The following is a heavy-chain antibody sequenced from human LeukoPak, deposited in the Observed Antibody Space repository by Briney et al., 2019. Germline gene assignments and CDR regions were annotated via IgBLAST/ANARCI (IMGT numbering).Heavy chain of an antibody. CDR3: AKSPYDYVWGSYHVPTVPGPYYFDH. Sequence: GGSLRLSCAASGFTFSSYSMNWVRQAPGKGLEWVSSISSSSSYIYYADSVKGRFTISRDNSKNTLYLQMNSLRAEDTAVYYCAKSPYDYVWGSYHVPTVPGPYYFDHWGQGTLVTVSS. D-gene: IGHD3-16*02. CDR1: GFTFSSYS. J-gene: IGHJ4*02. CDR2: ISSSSSYI. V-gene: IGHV3-21*04.